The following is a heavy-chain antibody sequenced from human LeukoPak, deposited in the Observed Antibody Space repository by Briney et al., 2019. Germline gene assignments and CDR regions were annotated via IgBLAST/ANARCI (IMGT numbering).Heavy chain of an antibody. V-gene: IGHV3-23*01. CDR3: AKPRGVTMIVVVIHPIPKEAFDI. CDR1: GFTFSSYA. Sequence: GGSLRLSCAASGFTFSSYAMSWVRQAPGKGLEWVSAISGSGGSTYYADSVKGRLTISRDNSKNTLYLQMNSLRAEDTAVYYCAKPRGVTMIVVVIHPIPKEAFDIWGQGTMVTVSS. J-gene: IGHJ3*02. CDR2: ISGSGGST. D-gene: IGHD3-22*01.